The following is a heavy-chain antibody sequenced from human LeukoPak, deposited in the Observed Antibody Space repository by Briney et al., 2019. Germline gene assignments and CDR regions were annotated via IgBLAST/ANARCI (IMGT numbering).Heavy chain of an antibody. CDR2: INPNSGGS. Sequence: ASVKVSCKASGYTFNTYGITWVRQAPGQGLEWMGWINPNSGGSKYAQKFQGRVTMTRDTSISTAYMELSRLRYDDTAVYYCARGFDYYDSSGYNSDAFDIWGQGTMVTVSS. D-gene: IGHD3-22*01. J-gene: IGHJ3*02. V-gene: IGHV1-2*02. CDR1: GYTFNTYG. CDR3: ARGFDYYDSSGYNSDAFDI.